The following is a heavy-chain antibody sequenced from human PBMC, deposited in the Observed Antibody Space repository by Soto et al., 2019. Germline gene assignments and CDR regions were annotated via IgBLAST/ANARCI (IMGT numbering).Heavy chain of an antibody. CDR1: AGSITTSY. V-gene: IGHV4-59*01. CDR2: NSYRAST. CDR3: ASSGIVGREVNTCFDP. Sequence: SETLSLTCTVSAGSITTSYWSWIRQPLGKALEWIGYNSYRASTNYNPSLKSRLTISIDTSKSQISLKLTSMTTADTAVYYCASSGIVGREVNTCFDPWGQGTLVTVSS. J-gene: IGHJ5*02. D-gene: IGHD3-22*01.